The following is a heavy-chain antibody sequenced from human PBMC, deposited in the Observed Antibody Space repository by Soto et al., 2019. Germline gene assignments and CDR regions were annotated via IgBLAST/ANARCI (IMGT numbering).Heavy chain of an antibody. CDR2: IYWDDDK. D-gene: IGHD3-10*01. V-gene: IGHV2-5*02. CDR3: ARYSSSGSPWFGELLPNFDY. Sequence: SGLTLVNPTQTLTLTCTFSGFSLSTSGVGVGWIRQPPGKALEWLALIYWDDDKRYSPSLKSRLTITKDTSKNQVVLTMTNMDPVDTATYYCARYSSSGSPWFGELLPNFDYWGQGTLVTVSS. J-gene: IGHJ4*02. CDR1: GFSLSTSGVG.